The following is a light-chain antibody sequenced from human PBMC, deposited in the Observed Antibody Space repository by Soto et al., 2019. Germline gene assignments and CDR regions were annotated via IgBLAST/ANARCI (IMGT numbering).Light chain of an antibody. J-gene: IGKJ3*01. Sequence: ANQLPQSPSCLSASVGARGTSTRRASQAISSALAWYQPTPGKPPKLLIYDASTLQSGVPSRFRGTASGTDFTLPINSLQPEDGATDYGQQFNNWPVTFGPGTKVDIK. CDR3: QQFNNWPVT. CDR1: QAISSA. CDR2: DAS. V-gene: IGKV1D-13*01.